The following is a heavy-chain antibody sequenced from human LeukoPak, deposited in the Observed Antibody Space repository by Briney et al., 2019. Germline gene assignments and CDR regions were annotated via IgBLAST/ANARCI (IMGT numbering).Heavy chain of an antibody. CDR1: GFTFSSYA. V-gene: IGHV3-23*01. CDR3: AKGIAAAGTVYYFDY. CDR2: ISGGGGST. Sequence: GGSLRLSCAASGFTFSSYAMSWVRQAPGKGLEWVSAISGGGGSTYYADSVKGRFTISRDNSKNTLYLQMNSLRAEDTAVYYCAKGIAAAGTVYYFDYWGQGTLVTVSS. J-gene: IGHJ4*02. D-gene: IGHD6-13*01.